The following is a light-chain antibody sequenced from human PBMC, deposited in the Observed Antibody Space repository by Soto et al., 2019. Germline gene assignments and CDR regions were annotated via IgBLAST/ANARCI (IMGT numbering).Light chain of an antibody. CDR3: QSYDRSLSGVI. Sequence: QTVVTQPPSVSGAPGQRVTISCTGSSSNIGAPYDVHWYRQLPGTAPKLLIYGNTNRPSGVPDRFSGSKSGTSASLAITGLQAEDEADYYCQSYDRSLSGVIFGGGTKLTVL. CDR2: GNT. CDR1: SSNIGAPYD. V-gene: IGLV1-40*01. J-gene: IGLJ2*01.